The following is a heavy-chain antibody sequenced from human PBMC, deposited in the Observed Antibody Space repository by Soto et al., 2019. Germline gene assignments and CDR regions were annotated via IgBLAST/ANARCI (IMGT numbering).Heavy chain of an antibody. CDR1: GFTFSNYG. Sequence: EVQLLESGGGLAQPGGSLRLSCAASGFTFSNYGMTWVRQAPGKGLEWVSGISGSGTNTFYADAVKGRFAISRDNSKNTLYLQMNRLRAGDTAVYYCAKVGDALNTEVFIRNFDYWGQGTLVTVSS. CDR2: ISGSGTNT. CDR3: AKVGDALNTEVFIRNFDY. D-gene: IGHD3-22*01. J-gene: IGHJ4*02. V-gene: IGHV3-23*01.